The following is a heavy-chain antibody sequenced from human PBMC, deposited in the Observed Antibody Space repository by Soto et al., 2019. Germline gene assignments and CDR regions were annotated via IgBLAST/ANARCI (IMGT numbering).Heavy chain of an antibody. Sequence: SETLSLTCAVYGGSFSGYYWTWIRQPPGTGLEWIGEINHSGSTNYNPSLKSRVTISVDTSKNQFSLKLSSVTAADTAVYYCARGQIPRARYYYYYYGMDVWGQGTTVTVSS. CDR1: GGSFSGYY. V-gene: IGHV4-34*01. CDR3: ARGQIPRARYYYYYYGMDV. D-gene: IGHD2-2*02. CDR2: INHSGST. J-gene: IGHJ6*02.